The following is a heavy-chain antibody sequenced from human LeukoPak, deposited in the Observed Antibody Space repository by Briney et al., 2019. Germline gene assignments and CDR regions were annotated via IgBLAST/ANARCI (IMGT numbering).Heavy chain of an antibody. V-gene: IGHV3-30-3*01. CDR2: ISYDGSNK. Sequence: PGRSLRLSCAASGFTFSSYAMHWVRQAPGKGLEWVAVISYDGSNKYYADSVKGRFTISRDNSKNTLYLQMNSLRAEDTAVYYCAKEGDYYDSSGYPDYWGQGTLVTVSS. D-gene: IGHD3-22*01. CDR3: AKEGDYYDSSGYPDY. CDR1: GFTFSSYA. J-gene: IGHJ4*02.